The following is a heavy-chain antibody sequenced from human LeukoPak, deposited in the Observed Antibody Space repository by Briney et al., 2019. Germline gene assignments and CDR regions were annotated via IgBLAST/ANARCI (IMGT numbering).Heavy chain of an antibody. CDR1: GFTFSSYS. V-gene: IGHV3-21*01. CDR3: ARAGRLHYYYYYYMDV. CDR2: ISSSSSYI. Sequence: GRSLRLSCAPSGFTFSSYSINWVRQAPGKGLEWVSSISSSSSYIYYADSVKGRFTISRDNAKNSLYLQMNSLRAEDTAVYHCARAGRLHYYYYYYMDVWGKGTTVTISS. D-gene: IGHD4-11*01. J-gene: IGHJ6*03.